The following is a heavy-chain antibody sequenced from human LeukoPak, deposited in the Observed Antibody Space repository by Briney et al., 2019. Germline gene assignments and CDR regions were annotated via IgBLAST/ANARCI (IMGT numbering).Heavy chain of an antibody. Sequence: SGGSLRLSCAASGFTFSSYAMSWVRQAPGKGLEWVSGISGSGGSTYYADSVKGRFTISRDNSKNTLYLQMNSLRAEDTAVYYCAKVGEPYGSGSYYVDYWGQGTLVTVSS. J-gene: IGHJ4*02. D-gene: IGHD3-10*01. CDR2: ISGSGGST. V-gene: IGHV3-23*01. CDR1: GFTFSSYA. CDR3: AKVGEPYGSGSYYVDY.